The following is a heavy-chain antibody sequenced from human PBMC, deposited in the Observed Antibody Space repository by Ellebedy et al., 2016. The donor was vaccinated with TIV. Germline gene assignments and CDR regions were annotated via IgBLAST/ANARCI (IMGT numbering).Heavy chain of an antibody. CDR1: GFTFSSYA. CDR2: ISYDGSNK. Sequence: GGSLRLXXAASGFTFSSYAMHWVRQAPGKGLEWLAVISYDGSNKYYADSVKGRFTISRDNSKNTLYLQMNSLRAEDTAVYYCARDARGYSGYDPLDYWGQGTLVTVSS. D-gene: IGHD5-12*01. V-gene: IGHV3-30-3*01. J-gene: IGHJ4*02. CDR3: ARDARGYSGYDPLDY.